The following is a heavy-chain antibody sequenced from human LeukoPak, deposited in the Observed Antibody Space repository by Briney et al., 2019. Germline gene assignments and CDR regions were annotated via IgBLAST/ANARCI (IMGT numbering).Heavy chain of an antibody. Sequence: SQTLSLTCTVSGGSISSGSYYWSWIRQPAGKGLEWIGRMYTSGTTNYNPSLKSRVTISVDTSKNQFSLKLSSVTAADTAVYYCARDRYGGNSGEFDYWGQGTLVTVSS. V-gene: IGHV4-61*02. J-gene: IGHJ4*02. CDR3: ARDRYGGNSGEFDY. CDR2: MYTSGTT. CDR1: GGSISSGSYY. D-gene: IGHD4-23*01.